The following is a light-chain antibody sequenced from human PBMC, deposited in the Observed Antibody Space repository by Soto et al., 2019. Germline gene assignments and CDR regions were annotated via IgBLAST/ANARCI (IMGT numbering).Light chain of an antibody. CDR1: QTIGTF. J-gene: IGKJ1*01. CDR2: SAS. V-gene: IGKV1-39*01. Sequence: DIQVTQSPSSLSAAGGDSVTITCRTSQTIGTFLNWYQQKPGKVPNLLIYSASSLHTGVPSRFSASGSGTAFPLTISRLQPEDFATYNCQQSYLRWTFGQGTKV. CDR3: QQSYLRWT.